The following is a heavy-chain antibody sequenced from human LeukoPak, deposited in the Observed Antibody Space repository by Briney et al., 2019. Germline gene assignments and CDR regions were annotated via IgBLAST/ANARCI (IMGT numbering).Heavy chain of an antibody. J-gene: IGHJ4*02. CDR3: AKDRLRYFDWLPFDY. Sequence: PGGSLRLSCAASGFTFSRYAMSWVRQAPGKGVEWVSDISGSGGSTYYADSVKGRFTISRDNSKNTLYLQMNSLRAEDTAVYYCAKDRLRYFDWLPFDYWGQGTLVTVSS. CDR1: GFTFSRYA. V-gene: IGHV3-23*01. D-gene: IGHD3-9*01. CDR2: ISGSGGST.